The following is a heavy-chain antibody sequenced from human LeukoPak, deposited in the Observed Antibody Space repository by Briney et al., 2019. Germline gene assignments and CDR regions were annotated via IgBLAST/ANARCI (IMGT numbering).Heavy chain of an antibody. D-gene: IGHD2-15*01. CDR1: GFTFSSYA. V-gene: IGHV3-23*01. CDR3: VARSPSSVYGLDV. J-gene: IGHJ6*02. CDR2: ITAGGDGT. Sequence: GGSLRLSCAASGFTFSSYAMNWVRQPPGKGLEWVSAITAGGDGTYYADSLKGRSTISRDNSKSTLYLQMHSLRAEDTAVYYCVARSPSSVYGLDVWGLGTTVTVSS.